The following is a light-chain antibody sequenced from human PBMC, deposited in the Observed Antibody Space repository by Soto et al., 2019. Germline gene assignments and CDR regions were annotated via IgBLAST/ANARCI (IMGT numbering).Light chain of an antibody. Sequence: DIQMTQSPSSLSASVGDRVTITCRASQSISTYLTWYQQKPRKAPKLLIYGASRLQSGVPSRFSGSRSGTNFTLTIGNLQPEDFATYYCQQSYSTPRITVGLGTKGDIK. CDR2: GAS. CDR1: QSISTY. J-gene: IGKJ3*01. V-gene: IGKV1-39*01. CDR3: QQSYSTPRIT.